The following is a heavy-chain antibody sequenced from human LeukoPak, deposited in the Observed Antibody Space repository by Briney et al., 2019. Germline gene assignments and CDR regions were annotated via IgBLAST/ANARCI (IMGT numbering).Heavy chain of an antibody. CDR1: GFTFSTHS. CDR2: ISYDGNNK. CDR3: AREVYYYGSTIYSVPTRFDY. J-gene: IGHJ4*02. Sequence: PGGSLRLSCTASGFTFSTHSIHWVRQAPGEGLEWVASISYDGNNKYYADSVKGRFAISRDNSKNTLYLDMSSLRTEDTAVYYCAREVYYYGSTIYSVPTRFDYWGQGSLVTVSS. V-gene: IGHV3-30*09. D-gene: IGHD3-10*01.